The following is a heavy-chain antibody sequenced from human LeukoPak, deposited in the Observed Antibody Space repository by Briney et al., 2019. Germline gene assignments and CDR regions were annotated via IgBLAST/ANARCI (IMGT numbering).Heavy chain of an antibody. CDR3: ATSQSSVAGIVGD. Sequence: GGSLRLSCAASGFTFSDYFMTWIRQAPGKGLEWVSYISGSGSNKYYADSVKGRFTISRDNAKNSLYLQMNSLRVEDTAVYYCATSQSSVAGIVGDWGQGTLVTVSS. CDR2: ISGSGSNK. V-gene: IGHV3-11*04. CDR1: GFTFSDYF. J-gene: IGHJ4*02. D-gene: IGHD6-19*01.